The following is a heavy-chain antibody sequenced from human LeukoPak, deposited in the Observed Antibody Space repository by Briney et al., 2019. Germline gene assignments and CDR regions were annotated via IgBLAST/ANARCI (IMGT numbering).Heavy chain of an antibody. D-gene: IGHD2-8*01. CDR3: ARAADCTNGVCYDWFDP. CDR2: INPNSGGT. CDR1: GYTFTGYS. V-gene: IGHV1-2*02. Sequence: GPVKVSCKASGYTFTGYSMHWVRQAPGQGLEWMGWINPNSGGTNYAQKFQGRVTMTRDTSISTAYMELSRLRSDDTAVYYCARAADCTNGVCYDWFDPWGQGTLVTVSS. J-gene: IGHJ5*02.